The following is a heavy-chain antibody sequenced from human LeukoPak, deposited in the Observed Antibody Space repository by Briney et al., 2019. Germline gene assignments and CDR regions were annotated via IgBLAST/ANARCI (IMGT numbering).Heavy chain of an antibody. J-gene: IGHJ6*03. Sequence: SETLSLTCAVYGGSFSGYYWSWIRQPPGKGLEWIGEINHSGSTNYNPSLKSRVTISVDTSKNQFSLKLSSVTAADTAVYYCARHPDYDILTGASLGYYYYYYMDVWGKGTTVTISS. CDR1: GGSFSGYY. CDR2: INHSGST. CDR3: ARHPDYDILTGASLGYYYYYYMDV. D-gene: IGHD3-9*01. V-gene: IGHV4-34*01.